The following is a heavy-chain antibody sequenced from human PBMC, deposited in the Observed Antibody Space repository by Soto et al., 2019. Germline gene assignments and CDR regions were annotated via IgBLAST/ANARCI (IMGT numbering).Heavy chain of an antibody. CDR3: GSGRPYDMDV. Sequence: EVQLVESGGGLVQPGGSLRVSCAASGFTFGSYWMNWVRQAPGQGLVWVSRIDSDGSSTTYADSVKCRVTTTRDNAKNTLYLQMSSLSVEDTDVYYGGSGRPYDMDVWGHGTTVTVSS. CDR2: IDSDGSST. J-gene: IGHJ6*02. V-gene: IGHV3-74*01. CDR1: GFTFGSYW.